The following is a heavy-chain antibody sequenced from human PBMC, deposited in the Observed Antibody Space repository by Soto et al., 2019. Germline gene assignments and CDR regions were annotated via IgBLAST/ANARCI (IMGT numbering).Heavy chain of an antibody. J-gene: IGHJ4*02. CDR2: ITDSGGDT. CDR1: VFTFSRYA. Sequence: GGSLSLSCAAAVFTFSRYAVSWVRQSPGKGLKWVSAITDSGGDTYHGDSVKGRFTISRDNSKNTLYLQMNGLKAEDTAVYYCAKGSASSRPYYFDYWGQRTLVTVSS. V-gene: IGHV3-23*01. CDR3: AKGSASSRPYYFDY. D-gene: IGHD6-13*01.